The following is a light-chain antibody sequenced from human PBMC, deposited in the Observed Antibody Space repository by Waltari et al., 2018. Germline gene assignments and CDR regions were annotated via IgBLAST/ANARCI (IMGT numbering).Light chain of an antibody. CDR1: QNINRW. V-gene: IGKV1-5*03. Sequence: DIQMTQSPSTLSASVGDRVTITCRASQNINRWLDWYQQKPGKAPNLLIYKASNLDGGVPSRFSGSGSGTEFTLTISSLQPDDFATYYCQQYNSNMYTFGQGTKVEIK. CDR3: QQYNSNMYT. J-gene: IGKJ2*01. CDR2: KAS.